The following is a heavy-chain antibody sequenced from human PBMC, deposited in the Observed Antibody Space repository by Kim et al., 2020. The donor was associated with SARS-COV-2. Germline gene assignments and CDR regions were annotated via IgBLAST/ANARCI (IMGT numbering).Heavy chain of an antibody. D-gene: IGHD3-9*01. CDR3: ARAMARRYFDWGFDY. CDR1: GGSISSGGYY. CDR2: IYYSGST. V-gene: IGHV4-31*03. J-gene: IGHJ4*02. Sequence: SETLSLTCTVSGGSISSGGYYWSWIRQHPGKGLEWIGYIYYSGSTYYNPSLKSRVTISVDTSKNQFSLKLSSVTAADTAVYYCARAMARRYFDWGFDYWGQGTLVTVSS.